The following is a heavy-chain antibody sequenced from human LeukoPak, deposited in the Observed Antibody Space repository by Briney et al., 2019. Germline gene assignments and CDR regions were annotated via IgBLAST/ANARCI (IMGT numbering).Heavy chain of an antibody. CDR1: GGSIGSYY. J-gene: IGHJ5*02. CDR3: ASMNIQNCFDP. Sequence: SETLSLTCTVSGGSIGSYYWSWMRQPAGQGLEWIGHIYTTGYSDYNPSLKSRVTMSVDTTKNQFSLKLSSVTAADTAMYYCASMNIQNCFDPWGQGTLVTVSS. D-gene: IGHD2/OR15-2a*01. V-gene: IGHV4-4*07. CDR2: IYTTGYS.